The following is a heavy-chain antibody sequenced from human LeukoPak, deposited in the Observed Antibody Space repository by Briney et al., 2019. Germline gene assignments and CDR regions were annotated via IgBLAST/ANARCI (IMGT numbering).Heavy chain of an antibody. CDR3: ARDFFDSNGYYYYGMDV. CDR1: GFTFSSYS. J-gene: IGHJ6*02. D-gene: IGHD3-9*01. V-gene: IGHV3-21*01. CDR2: ISSSSSYV. Sequence: GGSLRLSCAASGFTFSSYSMNWVRQAPGKGLEWVSSISSSSSYVYYADPVKGRFTISRDNAKNSLYLQMNSLRAEDTAVYYCARDFFDSNGYYYYGMDVWGQGTTVTVSS.